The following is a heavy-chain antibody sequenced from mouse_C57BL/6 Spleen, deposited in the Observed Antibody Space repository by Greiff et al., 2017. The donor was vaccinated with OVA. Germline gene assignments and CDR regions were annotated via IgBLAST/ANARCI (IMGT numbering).Heavy chain of an antibody. CDR1: GYTFTSYG. J-gene: IGHJ4*01. CDR2: IYPRSGNT. CDR3: ARGRGTWYAMDY. D-gene: IGHD3-3*01. Sequence: QVQLQQSGAELARPGASVKLSCKASGYTFTSYGISWVKQRTGQGLEWIGEIYPRSGNTYYNEKFKGKATLTADKSSSTAYMELRSLTSEDSAGYFCARGRGTWYAMDYWGQGTSVTVSS. V-gene: IGHV1-81*01.